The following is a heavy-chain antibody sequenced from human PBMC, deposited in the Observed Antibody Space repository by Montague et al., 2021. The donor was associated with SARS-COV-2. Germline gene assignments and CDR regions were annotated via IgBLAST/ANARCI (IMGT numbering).Heavy chain of an antibody. Sequence: SETLSLTCAVYGGSFSGYYWTWIRQSPRKGLEWIGEINHSGSTNYNPSLKIRVTISVYTSKNQFSLKLSSVTVADTAVYYCACGEITTRRLIYYYGMDVWGQGTTVTVSS. CDR1: GGSFSGYY. J-gene: IGHJ6*02. CDR2: INHSGST. D-gene: IGHD4-11*01. CDR3: ACGEITTRRLIYYYGMDV. V-gene: IGHV4-34*01.